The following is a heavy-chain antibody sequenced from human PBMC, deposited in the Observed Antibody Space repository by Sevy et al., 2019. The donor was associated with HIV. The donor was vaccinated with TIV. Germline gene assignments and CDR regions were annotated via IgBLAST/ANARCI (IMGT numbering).Heavy chain of an antibody. CDR3: AFTKGVFGVVMTSFFFDY. Sequence: ASVKVSCQASGYSFTSYGITWVRQAPGQGLEWMGWISAYNGNTNYAREFQGRLTMTTETSTSTVYMDPRSLRSDDTAVYYCAFTKGVFGVVMTSFFFDYWGQGTPVTVSS. J-gene: IGHJ4*02. CDR1: GYSFTSYG. CDR2: ISAYNGNT. D-gene: IGHD3-3*01. V-gene: IGHV1-18*01.